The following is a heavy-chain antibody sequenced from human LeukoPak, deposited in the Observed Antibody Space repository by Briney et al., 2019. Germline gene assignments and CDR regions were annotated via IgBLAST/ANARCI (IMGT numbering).Heavy chain of an antibody. CDR2: IKSKTQGGTI. V-gene: IGHV3-15*01. CDR3: TTDRGIMELPLFDC. J-gene: IGHJ5*01. Sequence: MSAGSVRLSCVASGLSFTNLWMRGVRQPTGGGREWVGRIKSKTQGGTIDYAAPVRGRFTISRDDSKDTLYLQMSSLKTEDTAVYYCTTDRGIMELPLFDCWGQGTLVTVSS. D-gene: IGHD1-7*01. CDR1: GLSFTNLW.